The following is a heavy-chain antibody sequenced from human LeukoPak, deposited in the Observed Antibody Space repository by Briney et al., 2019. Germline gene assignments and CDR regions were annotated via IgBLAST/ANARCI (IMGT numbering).Heavy chain of an antibody. CDR1: GFTVNSNY. J-gene: IGHJ4*02. V-gene: IGHV3-53*01. D-gene: IGHD3-22*01. Sequence: GGSLRLSCAASGFTVNSNYMSWVRQAPGKGLEWVSVIYSGGNTYYADSVKGRFTISRDNSKNTLYLQMNSLRAEDTAVYYCARVVGEYYYDSSGYFDYWGQGTLVTVSS. CDR2: IYSGGNT. CDR3: ARVVGEYYYDSSGYFDY.